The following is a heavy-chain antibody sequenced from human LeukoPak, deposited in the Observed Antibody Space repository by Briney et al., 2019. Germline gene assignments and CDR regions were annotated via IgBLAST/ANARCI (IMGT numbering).Heavy chain of an antibody. J-gene: IGHJ6*02. CDR1: GFTFSSYA. V-gene: IGHV3-23*01. CDR3: ARDHYDFWSGYYTSGLYGMDV. CDR2: ISGSGGST. Sequence: GGSLRLSCAASGFTFSSYAMSWVRQAPGKGLEWVSAISGSGGSTYYADSVKGRFTISRDNSKNTLYLQMNSLRAEDTAVYYCARDHYDFWSGYYTSGLYGMDVWGQGTTVTVSS. D-gene: IGHD3-3*01.